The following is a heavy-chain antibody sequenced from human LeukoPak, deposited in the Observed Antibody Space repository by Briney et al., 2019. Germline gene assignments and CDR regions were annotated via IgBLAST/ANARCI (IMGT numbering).Heavy chain of an antibody. Sequence: GGSLRLSCAASGVTFSSFAMHRVRQAPGKGLEWVAVISYHGSDKFYADSVKGRFTISRDNSKNTLFLQMNSLGADDTAVYYCAAQPCSVGRCYLDYWGQGTLVTVSS. V-gene: IGHV3-30*04. CDR2: ISYHGSDK. D-gene: IGHD2-15*01. CDR3: AAQPCSVGRCYLDY. J-gene: IGHJ4*02. CDR1: GVTFSSFA.